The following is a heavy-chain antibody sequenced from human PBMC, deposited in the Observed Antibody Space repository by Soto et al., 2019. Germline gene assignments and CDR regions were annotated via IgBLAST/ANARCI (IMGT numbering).Heavy chain of an antibody. J-gene: IGHJ4*02. V-gene: IGHV4-39*01. D-gene: IGHD3-22*01. CDR3: ARHPTYYYDSSGYGGY. Sequence: SETLSLTCTVSGGSISSSSYYWGWIRQPPGKGLEWIGSIYYSGSTYYNPSLKSRVTISVDTSKNQFSLKLSSVTAADTAVYYCARHPTYYYDSSGYGGYWGQGTLVTVSS. CDR1: GGSISSSSYY. CDR2: IYYSGST.